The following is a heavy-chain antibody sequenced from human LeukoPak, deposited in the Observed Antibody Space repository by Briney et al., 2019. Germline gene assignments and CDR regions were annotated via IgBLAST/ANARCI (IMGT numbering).Heavy chain of an antibody. CDR2: ISSSSSYI. V-gene: IGHV3-21*01. J-gene: IGHJ4*02. D-gene: IGHD6-19*01. CDR1: GFTFSNAW. Sequence: GGSLRLSCAASGFTFSNAWMSWVRQAPGKGLEWVSSISSSSSYIYYADSVKGRFTISRDNAKNSLYLQMNSLRAEDTAVYYCARDHRNDSSGWHEFVCWGQGTLVTVSS. CDR3: ARDHRNDSSGWHEFVC.